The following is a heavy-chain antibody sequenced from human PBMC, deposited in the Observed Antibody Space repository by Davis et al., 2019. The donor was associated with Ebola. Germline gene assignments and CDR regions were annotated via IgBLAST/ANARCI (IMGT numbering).Heavy chain of an antibody. CDR2: IIPIFGTA. V-gene: IGHV1-69*13. Sequence: SVKVSCKASGGTFSSYAISWVRQAPGQGLEWMGGIIPIFGTANYAQKFQGRVTITADESTSTAYMELSSLRSEDTAVYYCARGGSMVQYFDYWGQRTLVTVSS. D-gene: IGHD3-10*01. CDR3: ARGGSMVQYFDY. CDR1: GGTFSSYA. J-gene: IGHJ4*02.